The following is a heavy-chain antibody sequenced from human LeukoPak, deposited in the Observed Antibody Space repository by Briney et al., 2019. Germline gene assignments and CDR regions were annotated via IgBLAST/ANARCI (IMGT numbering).Heavy chain of an antibody. V-gene: IGHV3-53*01. CDR3: AKALVRYFDWLPLRGAFDI. Sequence: PGGSLRLSCAASGFTVRSNYMSWFRQAPGKGLEWASVIYNDGRTYYADSVKGRFIISKDISKNTLYLQMNNMRADDTAVYYCAKALVRYFDWLPLRGAFDIWGQGTMVTVSS. D-gene: IGHD3-9*01. CDR2: IYNDGRT. CDR1: GFTVRSNY. J-gene: IGHJ3*02.